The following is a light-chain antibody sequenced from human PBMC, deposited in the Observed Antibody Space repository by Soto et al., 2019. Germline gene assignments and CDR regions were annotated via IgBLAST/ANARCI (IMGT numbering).Light chain of an antibody. Sequence: VLKQSPATLSLSPGERATLSCRASQSIHTSLAWYQQKPGQPPRLVVYDSTLRANGVPDRFGGSRSGTEFTLSINTLDPEDFAVYYCQQRNVSPPITFGQGTRLEI. CDR1: QSIHTS. J-gene: IGKJ5*01. CDR2: DST. CDR3: QQRNVSPPIT. V-gene: IGKV3-11*01.